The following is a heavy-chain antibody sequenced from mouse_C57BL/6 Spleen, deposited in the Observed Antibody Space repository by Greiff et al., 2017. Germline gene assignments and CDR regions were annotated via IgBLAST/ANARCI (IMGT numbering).Heavy chain of an antibody. D-gene: IGHD2-3*01. J-gene: IGHJ4*01. CDR3: AKDDGYYVAMDY. V-gene: IGHV1-82*01. CDR1: GYAFSSSW. Sequence: QVQLQQSGPELVKPGASVKISCKASGYAFSSSWMNWVKQRPGKGLEWIGRIYPGDGDTNYNGKFKGKATLTADKSSSTAYMQLSSLTSEDSAVYFWAKDDGYYVAMDYWGQGTSVTVSS. CDR2: IYPGDGDT.